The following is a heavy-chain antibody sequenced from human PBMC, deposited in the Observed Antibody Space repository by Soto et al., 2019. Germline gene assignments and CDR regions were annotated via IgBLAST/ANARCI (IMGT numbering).Heavy chain of an antibody. Sequence: QVQLVESGGGVVQPGTSLRLSCAASGFLFRNYAMHWVRQSPAKGLEWLAVISFDGANIFYAGAAKGRFTISRDNSKQTLYLQLDSLRPEVTGVYFCARDPYGGYIFDSWGQGTQVTLSS. CDR1: GFLFRNYA. D-gene: IGHD5-12*01. V-gene: IGHV3-30-3*01. J-gene: IGHJ4*02. CDR2: ISFDGANI. CDR3: ARDPYGGYIFDS.